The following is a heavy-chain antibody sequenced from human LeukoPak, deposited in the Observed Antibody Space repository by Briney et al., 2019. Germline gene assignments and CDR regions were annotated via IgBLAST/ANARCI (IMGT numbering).Heavy chain of an antibody. Sequence: GGSLRLSCAASGFTFSTHWMHWVRQVPGKGLVWVSRINSDGSSTSYADSVKGRFTISRDNAKNTRYLQMNSLRAEDTAVDYCQRGGGEMVKTIDSSDSGARETLAPVPS. J-gene: IGHJ4*02. CDR3: QRGGGEMVKTIDSSDS. D-gene: IGHD5-24*01. V-gene: IGHV3-74*01. CDR1: GFTFSTHW. CDR2: INSDGSST.